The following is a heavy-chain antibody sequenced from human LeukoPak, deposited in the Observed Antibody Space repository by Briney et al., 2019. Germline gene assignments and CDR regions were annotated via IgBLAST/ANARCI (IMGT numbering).Heavy chain of an antibody. Sequence: GGSLSLSCAASGITFTNAWLTWVRQAPGKGLEWVGRVKTKGDGGAEDYAAPVKGRFTISRDDPTKSLYLQMSRLKTEDTAVYYCTTDRMIYATNWAVSWFDPWGQGTLVTVSS. CDR1: GITFTNAW. V-gene: IGHV3-15*01. D-gene: IGHD2-8*01. J-gene: IGHJ5*02. CDR2: VKTKGDGGAE. CDR3: TTDRMIYATNWAVSWFDP.